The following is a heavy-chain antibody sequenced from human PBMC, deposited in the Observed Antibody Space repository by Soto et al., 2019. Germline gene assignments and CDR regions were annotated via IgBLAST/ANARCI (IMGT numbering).Heavy chain of an antibody. CDR2: ISSSSSYI. CDR1: GFTFSSYS. J-gene: IGHJ3*02. Sequence: PGGSLRLSCAASGFTFSSYSMNWVRQAPGKGLEWVSSISSSSSYIYYADSVKGRFTISRDNAKNSLYLQMNSLRAEDTAVYYCARDQTTVVTPGGAFDIWGQGTMVTVSS. V-gene: IGHV3-21*01. CDR3: ARDQTTVVTPGGAFDI. D-gene: IGHD4-17*01.